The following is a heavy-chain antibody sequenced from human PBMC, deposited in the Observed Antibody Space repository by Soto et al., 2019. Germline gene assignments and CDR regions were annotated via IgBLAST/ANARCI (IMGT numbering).Heavy chain of an antibody. CDR3: ARGHEWFSRWHFDH. D-gene: IGHD3-3*01. V-gene: IGHV3-30-3*01. J-gene: IGHJ5*02. Sequence: QVQLVESGGGVVQPGGSLRLSCAASGFTFSSHAMHWVRQAPGRGLEWVAGLLFDGTNDFYADSVKGRVTVSRDNSKNTLYLQMSGLGPEDTAVYFCARGHEWFSRWHFDHWGLGTLVTVSS. CDR2: LLFDGTND. CDR1: GFTFSSHA.